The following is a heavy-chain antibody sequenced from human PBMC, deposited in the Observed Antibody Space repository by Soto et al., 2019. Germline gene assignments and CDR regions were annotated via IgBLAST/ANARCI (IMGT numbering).Heavy chain of an antibody. CDR2: LKRDGSEK. D-gene: IGHD6-13*01. Sequence: GGSLRLSCAASGFTFSSYWMSWVRKAPGKGMEGVANLKRDGSEKYYVDSVKGRFTISRDNANNSLYLQMNSLRAEDAAVYYWASAEYSSSGSGAFDFWGQGTMVTVSS. V-gene: IGHV3-7*01. J-gene: IGHJ3*01. CDR1: GFTFSSYW. CDR3: ASAEYSSSGSGAFDF.